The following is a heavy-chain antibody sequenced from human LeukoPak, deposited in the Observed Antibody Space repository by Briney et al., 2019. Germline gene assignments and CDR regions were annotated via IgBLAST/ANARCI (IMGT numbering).Heavy chain of an antibody. CDR3: AKVNTILGDQDFDY. CDR1: GFTFSNAW. V-gene: IGHV3-15*01. CDR2: IKSRTDGGTT. Sequence: GGSLRLSCAASGFTFSNAWMSWVRQAPGKGLERVGRIKSRTDGGTTDYAAPVKGRFTISRDDSKNTLYLQMNSLRAEDTAVYYCAKVNTILGDQDFDYWGQGTLVTVSS. J-gene: IGHJ4*02. D-gene: IGHD3-3*01.